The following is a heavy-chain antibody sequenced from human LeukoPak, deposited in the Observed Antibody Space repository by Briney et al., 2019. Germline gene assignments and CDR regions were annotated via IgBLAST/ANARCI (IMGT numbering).Heavy chain of an antibody. CDR2: IYPGDSDT. Sequence: GESLKISCKGSGYSFPAYWIGWVRQMPGKGLEWMGIIYPGDSDTRYSPSFEGQVTISADKSINTAYLQWSSLKASDTAIYYCARRALDVYYYYMDVWGKGTTVTVSS. J-gene: IGHJ6*03. CDR3: ARRALDVYYYYMDV. CDR1: GYSFPAYW. V-gene: IGHV5-51*01.